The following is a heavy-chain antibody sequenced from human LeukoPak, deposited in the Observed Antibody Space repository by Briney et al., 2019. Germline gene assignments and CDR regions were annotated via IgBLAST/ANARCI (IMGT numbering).Heavy chain of an antibody. CDR2: IKSKTDGGTT. CDR3: TTGPHKWITSPYDFWSGYPNWMDV. J-gene: IGHJ6*04. Sequence: PGGSLRLSCAASGFTFSNAWMSWVRQAPGKGLEWVGRIKSKTDGGTTDYAAPVKGRFTISRDDSKNTLYLQMNSLKTEDTAVYYCTTGPHKWITSPYDFWSGYPNWMDVWGKGTTVTVSS. D-gene: IGHD3-3*01. CDR1: GFTFSNAW. V-gene: IGHV3-15*01.